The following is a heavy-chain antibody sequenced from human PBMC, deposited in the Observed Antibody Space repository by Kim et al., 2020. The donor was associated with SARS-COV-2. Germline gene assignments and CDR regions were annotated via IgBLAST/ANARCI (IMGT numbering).Heavy chain of an antibody. D-gene: IGHD1-1*01. V-gene: IGHV1-69*13. J-gene: IGHJ4*02. CDR1: GGTFSSYA. CDR3: ARDYFVKSTGLDY. CDR2: IIPIFVTA. Sequence: SVKVSCKASGGTFSSYAISWVRQAPGQGLEWMGGIIPIFVTANYAQKFQGRVTITADESTSTAYMELSSLRSEDTAVYYCARDYFVKSTGLDYWGQGTLVTVSS.